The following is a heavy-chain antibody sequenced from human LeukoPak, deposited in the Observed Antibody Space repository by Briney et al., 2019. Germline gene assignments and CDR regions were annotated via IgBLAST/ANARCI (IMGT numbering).Heavy chain of an antibody. J-gene: IGHJ4*02. CDR1: GFTFSRYS. CDR2: INIHSTYI. D-gene: IGHD6-13*01. Sequence: GGSLRLSCAASGFTFSRYSMNWVREAPGKGLEGVSSINIHSTYIYYADSVRGRFTISRDNAKNSLYLQMNSLRAEDTAVYYCARGSYVQQRQDLFDYWGQGSLVTVSS. V-gene: IGHV3-21*01. CDR3: ARGSYVQQRQDLFDY.